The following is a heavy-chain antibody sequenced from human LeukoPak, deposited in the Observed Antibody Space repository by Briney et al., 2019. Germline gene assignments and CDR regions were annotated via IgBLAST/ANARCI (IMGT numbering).Heavy chain of an antibody. CDR3: ARVQRYCDWLLHIDY. CDR1: GYTFTGYY. V-gene: IGHV1-2*02. Sequence: ASVKDSCKASGYTFTGYYMHWVRQAPGQGLEWMGWINPNSGGTNYAQKFQGRVTMTRDTSISTAYMELSRLRSDDTAVYYCARVQRYCDWLLHIDYWGQGTLVTVSS. J-gene: IGHJ4*02. CDR2: INPNSGGT. D-gene: IGHD3-9*01.